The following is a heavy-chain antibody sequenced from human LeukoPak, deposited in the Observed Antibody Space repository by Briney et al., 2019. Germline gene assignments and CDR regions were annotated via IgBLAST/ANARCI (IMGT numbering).Heavy chain of an antibody. Sequence: GASVKVSCKASGYTFTSYHMHWVRQAPGQGLEWMGIINPSGGTTNYAQKFRGRVTMTRDMSTSTVYMELSSLRSEDTAVYYCARGVATGGSFDYWGQGTLVTVSS. CDR2: INPSGGTT. D-gene: IGHD5-12*01. J-gene: IGHJ4*02. CDR1: GYTFTSYH. CDR3: ARGVATGGSFDY. V-gene: IGHV1-46*01.